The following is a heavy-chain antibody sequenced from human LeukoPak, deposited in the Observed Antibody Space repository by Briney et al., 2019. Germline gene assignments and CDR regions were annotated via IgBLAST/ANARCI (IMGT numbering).Heavy chain of an antibody. CDR1: GGSCSGFY. CDR2: INHSGST. V-gene: IGHV4-34*01. D-gene: IGHD2-2*01. Sequence: SETLSLTCAVYGGSCSGFYWSWIRQPPGKGLEWIGEINHSGSTNYNPSLKSRVTISVDTSKNQFSLKLSSVTAADTAVYYCARDRITYQPLRIRAFDIWGQGTMVTVSS. CDR3: ARDRITYQPLRIRAFDI. J-gene: IGHJ3*02.